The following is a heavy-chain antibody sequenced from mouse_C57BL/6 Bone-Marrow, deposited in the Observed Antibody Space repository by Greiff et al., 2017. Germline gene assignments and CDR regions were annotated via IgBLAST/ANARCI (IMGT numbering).Heavy chain of an antibody. V-gene: IGHV1-64*01. CDR1: GYTFTSYW. CDR2: IHPNSGST. Sequence: VQLQQPGAELVKPGASVKLSCKASGYTFTSYWMHWVKQRPGQGLEWIGMIHPNSGSTNYNEKFKSKATLTVDKSSSPAYMQLSSLTSADSAVYYCARSKRRIEPFAYWGQGTLVTVSA. J-gene: IGHJ3*01. CDR3: ARSKRRIEPFAY.